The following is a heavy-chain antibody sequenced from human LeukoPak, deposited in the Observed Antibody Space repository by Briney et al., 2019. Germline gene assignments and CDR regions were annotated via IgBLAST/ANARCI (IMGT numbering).Heavy chain of an antibody. Sequence: GASVKVSCKFSGYTLTELSMHWVRQAPGKGPEWMGNFDPEDGEIIYAQKFQGRVTMTEDTSTDTAFMELSSLTSEDTAVYYCARDERYSYGHDYWGQGTLVTVSS. CDR2: FDPEDGEI. J-gene: IGHJ4*02. V-gene: IGHV1-24*01. D-gene: IGHD5-18*01. CDR3: ARDERYSYGHDY. CDR1: GYTLTELS.